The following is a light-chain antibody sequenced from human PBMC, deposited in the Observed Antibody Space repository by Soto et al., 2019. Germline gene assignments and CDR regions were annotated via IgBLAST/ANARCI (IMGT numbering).Light chain of an antibody. CDR1: SSNIWNKYNY. CDR2: DNN. V-gene: IGLV1-51*01. Sequence: QSVLTQPPSVSAAPGQTVTISCSGSSSNIWNKYNYVSWYQQLPGTAPKVLIYDNNQRPSAIPDRFSGSKSGTSATLGITGLQTGDEADYYCETWDSSLSAHVFGGGTKLTVL. J-gene: IGLJ2*01. CDR3: ETWDSSLSAHV.